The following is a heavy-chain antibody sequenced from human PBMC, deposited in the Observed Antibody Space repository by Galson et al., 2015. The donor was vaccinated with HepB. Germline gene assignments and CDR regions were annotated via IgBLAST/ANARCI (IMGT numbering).Heavy chain of an antibody. V-gene: IGHV3-7*03. CDR2: IKQDGIEK. CDR3: SRDGLPGGEDL. D-gene: IGHD2-2*01. CDR1: GFTLSKYW. J-gene: IGHJ5*02. Sequence: SLRLSCAASGFTLSKYWMNWVRQAPGKGLEWLADIKQDGIEKNYVDSVKGRFTISRDNAKNSLDLQLNSLRAEDTAVYYCSRDGLPGGEDLWGQGTLVTVSS.